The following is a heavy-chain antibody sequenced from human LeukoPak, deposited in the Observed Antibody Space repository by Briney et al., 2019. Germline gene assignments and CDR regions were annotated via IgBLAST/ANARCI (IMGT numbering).Heavy chain of an antibody. V-gene: IGHV1-69*04. CDR2: IIPILGIA. CDR3: ASDGYGSGSYYPDY. CDR1: GGTFSSYA. Sequence: SVKVSCKASGGTFSSYAISWVRQAPGQGLEWMGRIIPILGIANYAQKFQGRVTMTEDTSTDTAYMELSSLRSEDTAVYYCASDGYGSGSYYPDYWGQGTLVTVSS. J-gene: IGHJ4*02. D-gene: IGHD3-10*01.